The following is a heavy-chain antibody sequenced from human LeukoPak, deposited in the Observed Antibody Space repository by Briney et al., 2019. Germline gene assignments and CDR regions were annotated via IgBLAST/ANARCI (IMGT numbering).Heavy chain of an antibody. Sequence: SETLSLTCTVSGGSISRYSWSWIRQPPGKGLEWIGYMYYSESTYYNPSLKSRVTISVDTSKNQFSLKLSSVTAADTAVYYCARMWASFKDHYFDYWGQGTLVTVSS. D-gene: IGHD1-26*01. J-gene: IGHJ4*02. CDR3: ARMWASFKDHYFDY. CDR1: GGSISRYS. CDR2: MYYSEST. V-gene: IGHV4-59*01.